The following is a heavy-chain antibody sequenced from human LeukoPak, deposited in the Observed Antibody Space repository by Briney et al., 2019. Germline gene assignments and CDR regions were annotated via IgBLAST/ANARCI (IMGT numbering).Heavy chain of an antibody. J-gene: IGHJ4*02. CDR3: ARGSYYGRALGGY. CDR1: GGSISSGGYS. D-gene: IGHD3-10*01. V-gene: IGHV4-30-2*01. Sequence: SQTLSLTCAVSGGSISSGGYSWSWIRQPPGKGLEWIGYIYHSGSTYYNPSLKSRVTISVDRSKNQFSLKLSSVTAADTAVYYCARGSYYGRALGGYWGQGTLVTVSS. CDR2: IYHSGST.